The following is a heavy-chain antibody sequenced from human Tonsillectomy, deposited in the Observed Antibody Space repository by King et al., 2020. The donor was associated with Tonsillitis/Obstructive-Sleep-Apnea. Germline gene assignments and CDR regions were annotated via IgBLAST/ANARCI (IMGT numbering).Heavy chain of an antibody. CDR2: MSYDGSNK. J-gene: IGHJ4*02. Sequence: VQLVESGGGVVQPGRSLRLSSAASGFTFSNYGMHWVRQAPGKGLEWVAGMSYDGSNKYYADSVKGRFTISRDNSKNTLYLQMNSLTADDTTVYYCAKEGSRGDFDYWGQGTLVTVSS. CDR3: AKEGSRGDFDY. D-gene: IGHD2-15*01. V-gene: IGHV3-30*18. CDR1: GFTFSNYG.